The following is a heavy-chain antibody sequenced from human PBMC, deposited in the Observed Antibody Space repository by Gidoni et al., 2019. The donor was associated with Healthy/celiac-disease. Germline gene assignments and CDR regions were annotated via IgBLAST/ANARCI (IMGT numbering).Heavy chain of an antibody. D-gene: IGHD3-10*01. CDR1: GYTFTGYY. CDR2: INPNSGGT. CDR3: ARDDYYGSGSAY. V-gene: IGHV1-2*02. Sequence: QGPLVQSGAEVKKPGASVKVACRAPGYTFTGYYMPWVRQAPGQGREWMGWINPNSGGTNYAQKFQGRVTMTRDTSISTAYMELSRLRSDDTAVYYCARDDYYGSGSAYWGQGTLVTVSS. J-gene: IGHJ4*02.